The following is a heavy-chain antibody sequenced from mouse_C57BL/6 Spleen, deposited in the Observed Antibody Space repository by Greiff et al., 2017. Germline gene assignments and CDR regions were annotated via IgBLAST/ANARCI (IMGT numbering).Heavy chain of an antibody. CDR3: ARSGYGDAFDY. CDR2: IDPSDSYT. Sequence: VQLQQPGAELVKPGASVKLSCKASGYTFTSYWMQWVKQRPGQGLEWIGEIDPSDSYTNYNQKFKGKATLTVDTSSSTAYMQLSSLTSEDSAVYYCARSGYGDAFDYWGQGTTLTVSS. D-gene: IGHD2-13*01. J-gene: IGHJ2*01. CDR1: GYTFTSYW. V-gene: IGHV1-50*01.